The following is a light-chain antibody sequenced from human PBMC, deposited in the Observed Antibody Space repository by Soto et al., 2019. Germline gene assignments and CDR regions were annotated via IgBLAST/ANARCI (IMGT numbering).Light chain of an antibody. J-gene: IGKJ5*01. CDR1: QDISNY. V-gene: IGKV1-33*01. CDR2: DAS. Sequence: DIQMTQSPSSLSASVGDRVTITCQASQDISNYLNWYQQKPGKAPKLLIYDASNLETGVPSRFGGSGSGTNFTFTISSLQPEDIATYYCQQYDNLLLFGQGTRLEI. CDR3: QQYDNLLL.